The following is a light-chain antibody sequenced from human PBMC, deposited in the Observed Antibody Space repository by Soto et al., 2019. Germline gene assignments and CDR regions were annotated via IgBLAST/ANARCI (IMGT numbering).Light chain of an antibody. J-gene: IGKJ1*01. CDR2: DAS. V-gene: IGKV1-5*01. CDR3: QQYNSYPWT. CDR1: QSISSW. Sequence: DIQMTQSPSTRSASVGDRVTITCRASQSISSWLAWYQQKPGKAPKLLIYDASSLESGVPLRVSGSGSGTEFTLTISSLQPDDSATYYCQQYNSYPWTFGQGTKVQIK.